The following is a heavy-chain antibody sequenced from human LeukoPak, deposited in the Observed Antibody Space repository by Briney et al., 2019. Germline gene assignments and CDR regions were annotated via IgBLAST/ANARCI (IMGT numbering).Heavy chain of an antibody. J-gene: IGHJ3*01. Sequence: GGSLRLSCAVSGFTFSGFWMSWSRQAPGKGLEWVASINSDGSEGYYADVVKGRFTISRDNAKNSLYLRINSLRAEDTAVYYCARSSYSSSSSVWGQGTMVTVSS. CDR3: ARSSYSSSSSV. CDR2: INSDGSEG. V-gene: IGHV3-7*03. D-gene: IGHD6-6*01. CDR1: GFTFSGFW.